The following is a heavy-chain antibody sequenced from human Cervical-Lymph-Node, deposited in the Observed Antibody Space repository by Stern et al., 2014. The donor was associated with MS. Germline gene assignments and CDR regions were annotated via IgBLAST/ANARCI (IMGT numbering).Heavy chain of an antibody. Sequence: VQLVESGAEVKKPGSSVKVSCKASGGTFSSYAISWVRQAPGQGLEWMGGIIPILGTANYAQKFQVRVTITADKSTSTAYMELSSLRSEDTAVYYCARGRSPALYYYDPLNWFDPWGQGTLVTVSS. CDR3: ARGRSPALYYYDPLNWFDP. CDR2: IIPILGTA. V-gene: IGHV1-69*06. J-gene: IGHJ5*02. D-gene: IGHD3-22*01. CDR1: GGTFSSYA.